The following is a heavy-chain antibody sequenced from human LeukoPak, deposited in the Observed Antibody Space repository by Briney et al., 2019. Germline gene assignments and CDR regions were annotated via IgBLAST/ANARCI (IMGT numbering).Heavy chain of an antibody. CDR2: ININTGNP. Sequence: ASVKVSCKASGYTFTSYAMNWVRQAPGQGLEWMGWININTGNPTYAQGFTGRFVFSLDTSVSTAYLQISSLKAEDTAVYYCARYGYSSGWRGRAYYFDYWGQGTLVTVSS. J-gene: IGHJ4*02. CDR3: ARYGYSSGWRGRAYYFDY. V-gene: IGHV7-4-1*02. CDR1: GYTFTSYA. D-gene: IGHD6-19*01.